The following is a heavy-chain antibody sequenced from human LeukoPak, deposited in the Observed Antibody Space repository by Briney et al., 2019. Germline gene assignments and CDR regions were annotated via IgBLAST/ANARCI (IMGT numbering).Heavy chain of an antibody. CDR2: IRSGSSYI. Sequence: GGSLRLSCSASGFTFSSYDMNWVRQAPGKGLEWVSSIRSGSSYIFYADSLKGRFTISRDNAKNSLHLQMNSLRAGDTAVYYCAKLTRRGAFDIWGQGTMVTVSS. D-gene: IGHD1-1*01. V-gene: IGHV3-21*04. J-gene: IGHJ3*02. CDR3: AKLTRRGAFDI. CDR1: GFTFSSYD.